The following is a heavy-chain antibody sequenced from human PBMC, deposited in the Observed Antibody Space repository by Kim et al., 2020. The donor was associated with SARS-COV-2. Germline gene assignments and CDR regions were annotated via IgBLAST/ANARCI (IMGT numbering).Heavy chain of an antibody. CDR3: AKFSVVVAATVSYFDY. V-gene: IGHV3-23*01. J-gene: IGHJ4*02. Sequence: CGQGRFTTARDNSKHTLYLQMNSLRAEDTAVYYCAKFSVVVAATVSYFDYWGQGTLVTVSS. D-gene: IGHD2-15*01.